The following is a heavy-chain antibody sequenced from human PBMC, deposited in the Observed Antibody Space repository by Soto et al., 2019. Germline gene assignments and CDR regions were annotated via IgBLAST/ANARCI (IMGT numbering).Heavy chain of an antibody. Sequence: TGGSLRLSCAASGFTFSSYDMHWVRQATGKGLEWVSAIGTAGDTYYPGSVKGRFTISRENAKNSLYLQMNSLRAGDTAVYYCERGRADHYPQLDIWGRGTLVTVSS. CDR3: ERGRADHYPQLDI. D-gene: IGHD1-1*01. CDR2: IGTAGDT. CDR1: GFTFSSYD. J-gene: IGHJ2*01. V-gene: IGHV3-13*01.